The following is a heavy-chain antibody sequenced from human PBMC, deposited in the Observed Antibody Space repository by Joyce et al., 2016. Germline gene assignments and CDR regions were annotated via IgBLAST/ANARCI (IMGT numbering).Heavy chain of an antibody. V-gene: IGHV3-48*03. CDR2: ISSSGTVT. Sequence: EVQLVESGGGLVQPGGSLRLLCEASGVNLNRHERNWVRQAPGKGLEWCSYISSSGTVTYNADSVKGRFSVSRDNGKNLVYLQMNSLRAEDTAVYYCAREGRIETIMGGDDYYYGMDVWGQGTTVTVSS. CDR3: AREGRIETIMGGDDYYYGMDV. D-gene: IGHD2-21*02. CDR1: GVNLNRHE. J-gene: IGHJ6*02.